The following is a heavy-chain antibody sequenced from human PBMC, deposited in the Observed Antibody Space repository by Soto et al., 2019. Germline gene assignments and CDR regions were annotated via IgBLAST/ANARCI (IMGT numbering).Heavy chain of an antibody. CDR2: IIPIFGTA. Sequence: VKVSCKASGGTFSSYAISWVRQAPGQGLEWMGGIIPIFGTANYAQKFQGRVTITADESTSTAYMELSSLRSEDTAVYYCASGSYSSRYFDYWGQGTLVTVSS. J-gene: IGHJ4*02. CDR3: ASGSYSSRYFDY. D-gene: IGHD1-26*01. V-gene: IGHV1-69*01. CDR1: GGTFSSYA.